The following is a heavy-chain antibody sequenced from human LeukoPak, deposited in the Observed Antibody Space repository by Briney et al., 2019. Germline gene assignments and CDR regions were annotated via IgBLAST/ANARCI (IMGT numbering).Heavy chain of an antibody. Sequence: PGGSLRLSCAASGFTFDDYAMHWVRQAPGKGLEWVSGISWNSGSIGYADSVKGRFTISRDNAKNSLYLQMNSLRAEDTALYYCAKDMINVWGSYRVDYYYYGMDVWGQGTTVTVSS. CDR3: AKDMINVWGSYRVDYYYYGMDV. J-gene: IGHJ6*02. CDR2: ISWNSGSI. V-gene: IGHV3-9*01. D-gene: IGHD3-16*02. CDR1: GFTFDDYA.